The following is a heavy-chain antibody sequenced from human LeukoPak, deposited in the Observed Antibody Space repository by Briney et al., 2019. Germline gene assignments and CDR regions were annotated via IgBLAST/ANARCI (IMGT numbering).Heavy chain of an antibody. V-gene: IGHV3-15*01. Sequence: PGGSLRLSCVASGFTFTNAWMSWVRQAPGKGLEWVGRIKSKTDGGTTDYAAPVKGRFIISRDDSKHTLYLQMNSLKTDDTAVYYCTKYDTSVNFDYWGQGTLVTVSS. CDR3: TKYDTSVNFDY. D-gene: IGHD3-22*01. CDR2: IKSKTDGGTT. CDR1: GFTFTNAW. J-gene: IGHJ4*02.